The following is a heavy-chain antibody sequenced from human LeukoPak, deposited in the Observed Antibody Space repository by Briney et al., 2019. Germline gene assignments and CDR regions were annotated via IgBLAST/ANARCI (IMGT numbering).Heavy chain of an antibody. CDR2: FDPEDGET. J-gene: IGHJ4*02. CDR1: GYTFTGYY. V-gene: IGHV1-24*01. D-gene: IGHD4-11*01. CDR3: ATRRARDYSKSRALDY. Sequence: ASVKVSCKASGYTFTGYYMHWVRQAPGQGLEWMGGFDPEDGETIYAQKFQGRVTMTEDTSTDTAYMELSSLRSEDTAVYYCATRRARDYSKSRALDYWGQGTLVTVSS.